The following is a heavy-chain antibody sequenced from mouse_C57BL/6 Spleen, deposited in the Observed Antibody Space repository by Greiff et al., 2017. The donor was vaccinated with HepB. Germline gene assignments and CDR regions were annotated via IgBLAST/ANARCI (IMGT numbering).Heavy chain of an antibody. CDR3: ARHRDYGSSLWYFDV. J-gene: IGHJ1*03. V-gene: IGHV5-6*01. Sequence: EVKLVESGGDLVKPGGSLKLSCAASGFTFSSYGMSWVRQTPDKRLEWVATISSGGSYTYYPDSVKGRFTISRDNAKNTLYLQMSSLNSEDTAMYYCARHRDYGSSLWYFDVWGTGTTVTVSS. CDR2: ISSGGSYT. D-gene: IGHD1-1*01. CDR1: GFTFSSYG.